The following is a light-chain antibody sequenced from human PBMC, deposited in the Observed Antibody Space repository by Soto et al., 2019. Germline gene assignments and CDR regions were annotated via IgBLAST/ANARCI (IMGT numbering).Light chain of an antibody. Sequence: ELVLTQFPSTLAVSPGDRGTLSCRASQNIRNSLAWYLQRPGQAPRLLIYGASTSASGIPARFSGGGSGTEFTLTISSLQSEDFGVYYCQQYDDWPRTFGQGTKVDI. CDR3: QQYDDWPRT. CDR1: QNIRNS. J-gene: IGKJ1*01. V-gene: IGKV3-15*01. CDR2: GAS.